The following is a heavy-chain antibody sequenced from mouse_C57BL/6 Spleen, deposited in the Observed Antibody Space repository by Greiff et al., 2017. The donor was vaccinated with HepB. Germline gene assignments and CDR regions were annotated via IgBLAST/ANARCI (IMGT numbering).Heavy chain of an antibody. J-gene: IGHJ2*01. CDR2: FNPYSDDT. CDR1: GYTFTTYR. CDR3: ARRNSGSSTFDY. D-gene: IGHD1-1*01. V-gene: IGHV1-47*01. Sequence: QVQLQESGAELVKPGASVKLSCKASGYTFTTYRIEWMKQNPGQGLEWIGDFNPYSDDTKYNEKFKGKATFTAEKSSSTVYLELSRITSDDSAVYYCARRNSGSSTFDYWGQGTTLTVSS.